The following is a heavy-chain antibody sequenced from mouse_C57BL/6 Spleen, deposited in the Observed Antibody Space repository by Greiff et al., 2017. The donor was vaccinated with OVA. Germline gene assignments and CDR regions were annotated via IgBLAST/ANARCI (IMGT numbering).Heavy chain of an antibody. J-gene: IGHJ4*01. CDR3: ARVGYSNYVAYYYAMDY. V-gene: IGHV2-2*01. D-gene: IGHD2-5*01. CDR1: GFSLTSYG. Sequence: QVQLQQSGPGLVQPSQSLSITCTVSGFSLTSYGVHWVRQSPGKGLEWLGVIWSGGSTDYNAAFISRLSISKDNSKSQVFFKMNSLQADDTAIYYCARVGYSNYVAYYYAMDYWGQGTSVTVSS. CDR2: IWSGGST.